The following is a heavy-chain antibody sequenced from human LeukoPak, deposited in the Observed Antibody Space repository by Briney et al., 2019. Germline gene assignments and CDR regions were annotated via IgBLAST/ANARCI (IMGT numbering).Heavy chain of an antibody. Sequence: PSETLSLTCAVYGGSFSGYYWSWLRQPPGKGLEWIGEINHSGSTNYNPSLKSRVTISVDTSKNQFSLKLSSVTAADTAVYYCARGGGAYSYGPNYYYYYYMDVWGKGTTVTVSS. CDR2: INHSGST. CDR3: ARGGGAYSYGPNYYYYYYMDV. D-gene: IGHD5-18*01. J-gene: IGHJ6*03. CDR1: GGSFSGYY. V-gene: IGHV4-34*01.